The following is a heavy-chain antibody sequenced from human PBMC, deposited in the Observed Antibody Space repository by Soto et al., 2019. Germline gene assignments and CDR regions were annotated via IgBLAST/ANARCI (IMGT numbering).Heavy chain of an antibody. V-gene: IGHV1-18*04. CDR3: ARELAGIAAAGPHYYYYYGMDV. J-gene: IGHJ6*02. CDR1: GYTFTSYG. CDR2: ISAYNGNT. Sequence: ASVKVSCKASGYTFTSYGISWVRQAPGQGLEWMGWISAYNGNTNYAQKLQGRVTMTTDTSTSTAYMELRSLRSDDTAVYYCARELAGIAAAGPHYYYYYGMDVWGQGTTVTVSS. D-gene: IGHD6-13*01.